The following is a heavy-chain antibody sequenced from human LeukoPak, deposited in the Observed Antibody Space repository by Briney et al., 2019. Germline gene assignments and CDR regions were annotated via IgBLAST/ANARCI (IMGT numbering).Heavy chain of an antibody. J-gene: IGHJ4*01. Sequence: SETLSLTCAVYGASFSANYWIWIRQPPGKGLEWIGEINHSGTITYKPSLKSRLTISADTSKNQFSLKLSSVAAADTAVYYCARYCGSENYCISYWGQGTLVTVSS. CDR2: INHSGTI. D-gene: IGHD3-10*01. CDR3: ARYCGSENYCISY. V-gene: IGHV4-34*01. CDR1: GASFSANY.